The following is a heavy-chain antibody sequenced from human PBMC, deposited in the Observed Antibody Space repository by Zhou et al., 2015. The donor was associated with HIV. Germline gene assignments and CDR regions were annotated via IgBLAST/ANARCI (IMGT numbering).Heavy chain of an antibody. Sequence: QVQLVQSGTEVKKPGASVKVSCKASGYTFTKYGVTWVRQAPGQGLEWMGWISGYSGSTIYAQKFQDRVTLTTDTSTTTAHMEVRSLTYDDTAVYYCARASISLAVAGRNDFWGQGTLITVSS. J-gene: IGHJ4*02. D-gene: IGHD6-19*01. CDR3: ARASISLAVAGRNDF. CDR1: GYTFTKYG. V-gene: IGHV1-18*01. CDR2: ISGYSGST.